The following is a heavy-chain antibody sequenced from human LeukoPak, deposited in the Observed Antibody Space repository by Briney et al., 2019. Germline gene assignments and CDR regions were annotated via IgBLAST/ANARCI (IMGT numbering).Heavy chain of an antibody. CDR3: ARGLGQLWPEDGN. J-gene: IGHJ4*02. D-gene: IGHD5-18*01. Sequence: SETLSLTCAVYGGSFSGYYWSWIRQPPGKGPEWIGEINHSGSTNYNPSLKSRVTISVDTSKNQFSLKLSSVTAADTAVYYCARGLGQLWPEDGNWGQGTLVTVSS. CDR1: GGSFSGYY. CDR2: INHSGST. V-gene: IGHV4-34*01.